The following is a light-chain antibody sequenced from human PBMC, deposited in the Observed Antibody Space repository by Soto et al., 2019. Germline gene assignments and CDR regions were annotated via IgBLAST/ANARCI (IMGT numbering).Light chain of an antibody. CDR2: LSSDGSH. CDR1: SGHSNYD. J-gene: IGLJ3*02. V-gene: IGLV4-69*01. CDR3: QAWGTGIWV. Sequence: QPVLTQSPSASASLGASVKLTCTLSSGHSNYDIVWHQQQPEKGPRYLMKLSSDGSHTKGDGIPDRFSGSSSGAERYLTISSLQSEDEADYCCQAWGTGIWVFGGGTKLTVL.